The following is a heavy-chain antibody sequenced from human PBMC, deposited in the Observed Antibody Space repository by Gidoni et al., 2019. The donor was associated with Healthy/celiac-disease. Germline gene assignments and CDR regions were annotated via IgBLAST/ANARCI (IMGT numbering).Heavy chain of an antibody. D-gene: IGHD3-22*01. CDR3: ARGSYYYDSSGYGY. CDR2: IYYSGST. Sequence: QVQLQESGPGLGKPSETLSLTCTVPGGPISSYYWSWIRQPPGKGLEWIGYIYYSGSTNYNPSLKSRVTISVDTSKNQFSLKLSSVTAADTAVYYCARGSYYYDSSGYGYWGQGTLVTVSS. V-gene: IGHV4-59*01. CDR1: GGPISSYY. J-gene: IGHJ4*02.